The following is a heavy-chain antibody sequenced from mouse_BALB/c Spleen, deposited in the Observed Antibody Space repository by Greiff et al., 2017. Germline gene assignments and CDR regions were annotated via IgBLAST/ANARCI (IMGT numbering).Heavy chain of an antibody. Sequence: EVKVVESGPSLVKPSQTLSLTCSVTGDSITSGYWNWIRKFPGNKLEYMGYISYSGSTYYNPSLKSRISITRDTSKNQYYLQLNSVTTEDTATYYCARRGTGRYFDYWGQGTTLTVSS. CDR2: ISYSGST. CDR3: ARRGTGRYFDY. CDR1: GDSITSGY. J-gene: IGHJ2*01. D-gene: IGHD4-1*01. V-gene: IGHV3-8*02.